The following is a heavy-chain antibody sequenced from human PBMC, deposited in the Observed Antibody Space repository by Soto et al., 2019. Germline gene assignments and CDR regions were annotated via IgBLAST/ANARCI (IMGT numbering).Heavy chain of an antibody. CDR1: GFTSSSYS. CDR3: ARDPAYYYDSSGYEYFQH. CDR2: ISSSSSYI. D-gene: IGHD3-22*01. V-gene: IGHV3-21*01. J-gene: IGHJ1*01. Sequence: PGGSLRLSCAASGFTSSSYSMNWVRQAPGKGLEWVSSISSSSSYIYYVDSVKGRFTISRDNAKNSLYLQMNSLRAEDTAVYYCARDPAYYYDSSGYEYFQHWGQGTLVTVSS.